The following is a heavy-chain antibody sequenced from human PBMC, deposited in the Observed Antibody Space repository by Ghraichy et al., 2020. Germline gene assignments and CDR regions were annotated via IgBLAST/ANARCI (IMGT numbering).Heavy chain of an antibody. CDR3: ARAGNYWYFDL. D-gene: IGHD1-26*01. V-gene: IGHV3-11*01. CDR2: ISSSVSTI. CDR1: GFTFSDYY. Sequence: GGSLRLSCAASGFTFSDYYMSWIRQAPGKGLEWMLYISSSVSTIYSADSVKGRFTISRDNAKNSLYLQMNSLRAEDTAVYYCARAGNYWYFDLWGRGTLVTVSS. J-gene: IGHJ2*01.